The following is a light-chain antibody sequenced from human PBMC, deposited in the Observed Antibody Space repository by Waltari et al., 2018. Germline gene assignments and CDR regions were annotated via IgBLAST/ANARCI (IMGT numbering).Light chain of an antibody. Sequence: DIQMTQSPSTLSASVGDRVIFSCRASQGISKWLAWYQQKPGKAPKLLIYKASTFESGVPSRFSGSGSGTEFTLTISSLQPEDFATYYCQQYNSYSLLSFGGGTKVEIK. CDR2: KAS. V-gene: IGKV1-5*03. CDR1: QGISKW. J-gene: IGKJ4*01. CDR3: QQYNSYSLLS.